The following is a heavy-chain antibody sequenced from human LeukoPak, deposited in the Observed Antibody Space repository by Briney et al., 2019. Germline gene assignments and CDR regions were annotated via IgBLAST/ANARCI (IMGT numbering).Heavy chain of an antibody. D-gene: IGHD2-15*01. CDR2: ISSSSSYI. J-gene: IGHJ4*02. CDR3: ARDPLGVVPLHYFDY. V-gene: IGHV3-21*01. Sequence: GGSLRLSCAASGFTFSSYSMNWVRQAPGKGLEWVSSISSSSSYIYYADSVKGRFTISRDNAKNSLYLQMNSLRAEDTAVYYCARDPLGVVPLHYFDYWGQGTLVTVSS. CDR1: GFTFSSYS.